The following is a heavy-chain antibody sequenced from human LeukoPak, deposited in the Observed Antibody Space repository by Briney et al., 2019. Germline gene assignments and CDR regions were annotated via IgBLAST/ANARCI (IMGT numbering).Heavy chain of an antibody. Sequence: SETLSLTCAVSGGSISSYYWSWIRQPAGKGLEWIGRIYTSGTTNYNPSLKSRVTMSVDTSKNQFSLNLNSVTAADTAVYYYARTSPRAATFVYWGQGTLVTASS. V-gene: IGHV4-4*07. J-gene: IGHJ4*02. CDR3: ARTSPRAATFVY. CDR2: IYTSGTT. D-gene: IGHD2-15*01. CDR1: GGSISSYY.